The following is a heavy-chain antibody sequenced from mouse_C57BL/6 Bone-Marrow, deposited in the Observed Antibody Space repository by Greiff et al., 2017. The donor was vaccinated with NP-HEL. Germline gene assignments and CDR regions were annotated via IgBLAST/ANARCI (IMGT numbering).Heavy chain of an antibody. J-gene: IGHJ2*01. V-gene: IGHV1-59*01. D-gene: IGHD1-2*01. CDR2: IDPSDSYT. CDR1: GYTFTSYW. Sequence: VQLQQPGAELVRPGTSVKLSCKASGYTFTSYWMHWVKQRPGQGLEWIGVIDPSDSYTNYNQKFKGKATLTVDTSSSTAYMQLSSLTSEDSAVDYCARYGYGPSWGYWGQGTTLTVSS. CDR3: ARYGYGPSWGY.